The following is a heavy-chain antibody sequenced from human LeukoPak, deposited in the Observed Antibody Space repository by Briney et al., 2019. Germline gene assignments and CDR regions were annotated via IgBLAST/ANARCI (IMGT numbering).Heavy chain of an antibody. J-gene: IGHJ5*02. D-gene: IGHD1-26*01. CDR1: GGSISSSSYY. CDR2: IYYSGST. V-gene: IGHV4-39*01. CDR3: ARTRGPGGGWFDP. Sequence: PSETLSLTCTVSGGSISSSSYYWGWIRQPPGKGLEWIGSIYYSGSTYYNPSLKSRVTISVDTSKNQFSLKLSSVTAADTAVYYCARTRGPGGGWFDPWGQGTLVTVSS.